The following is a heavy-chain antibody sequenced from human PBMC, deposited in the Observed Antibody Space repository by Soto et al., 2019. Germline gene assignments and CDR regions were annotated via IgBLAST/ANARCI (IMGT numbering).Heavy chain of an antibody. CDR3: ARAFPYSSGWAPFDY. CDR2: ISSSSSYI. D-gene: IGHD6-19*01. Sequence: PGGSLRLSCAASGFTFSSYSMNWVRQAPGKGLEWVSSISSSSSYIYYADSVKGRFTISRDNAKNSLYLQMNSLRAEDTAVYYCARAFPYSSGWAPFDYWGQGTLVTSPQ. V-gene: IGHV3-21*01. J-gene: IGHJ4*02. CDR1: GFTFSSYS.